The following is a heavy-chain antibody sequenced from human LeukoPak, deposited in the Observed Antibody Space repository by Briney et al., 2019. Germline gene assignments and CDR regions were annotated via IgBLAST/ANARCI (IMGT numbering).Heavy chain of an antibody. CDR3: ARKTQGTYYPLYY. CDR2: ISGGGVGT. D-gene: IGHD1-26*01. CDR1: GFTFSSYA. J-gene: IGHJ4*02. V-gene: IGHV3-23*01. Sequence: GGSLRLSCAASGFTFSSYAMSWVRQAPGKGLEWVSAISGGGVGTYYADSVKGRFAISRDNSKNTLYLHMNSLRAEDTAVYYCARKTQGTYYPLYYWGQGTLVTVSS.